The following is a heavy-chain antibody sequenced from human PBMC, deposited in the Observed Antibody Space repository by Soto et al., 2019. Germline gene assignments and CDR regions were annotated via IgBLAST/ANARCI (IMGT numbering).Heavy chain of an antibody. V-gene: IGHV6-1*01. J-gene: IGHJ5*02. Sequence: PSQTLSLTCAISGDSVSSNSAAWNWIRQSPSRGLEWLGRTYYRSKWYNDYAVSVKSRITINPDTSKNQFSLQLNSVTPEDTAVYYCASEDYGDYGRYYWFDPWGQGTLVTVSS. CDR1: GDSVSSNSAA. D-gene: IGHD4-17*01. CDR3: ASEDYGDYGRYYWFDP. CDR2: TYYRSKWYN.